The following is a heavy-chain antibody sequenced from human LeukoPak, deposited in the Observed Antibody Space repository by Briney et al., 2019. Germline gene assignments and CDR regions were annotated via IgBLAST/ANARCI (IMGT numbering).Heavy chain of an antibody. Sequence: GGSLRLSCAASGFTFDDYTMHWVRQAPGKGLEWVSLISWDGGSTYYADSVKGRFTISRDNSKNSLYLQMNSLRTEDTALYYCAKDSRIGRGGYYYYYYMDVWGKGTTVTVSS. J-gene: IGHJ6*03. CDR2: ISWDGGST. V-gene: IGHV3-43*01. CDR3: AKDSRIGRGGYYYYYYMDV. CDR1: GFTFDDYT. D-gene: IGHD3-16*01.